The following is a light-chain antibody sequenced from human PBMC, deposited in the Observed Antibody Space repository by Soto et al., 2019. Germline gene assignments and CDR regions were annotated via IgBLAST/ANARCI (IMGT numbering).Light chain of an antibody. Sequence: QSALTQPASVSGSPGQSVTISCTGTRSDVGGFNYVSWYQQHPGKAPKLLIFEVNNRPSGISNRFFGSKSDNTASLTISGLQAEDEGDYYCSSFTSGTSRYVFGTGTKLTVL. V-gene: IGLV2-14*01. CDR3: SSFTSGTSRYV. J-gene: IGLJ1*01. CDR2: EVN. CDR1: RSDVGGFNY.